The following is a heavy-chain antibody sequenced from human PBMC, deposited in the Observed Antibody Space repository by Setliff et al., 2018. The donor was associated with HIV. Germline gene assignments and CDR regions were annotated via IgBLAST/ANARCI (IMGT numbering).Heavy chain of an antibody. CDR3: ARGHCSGTNCYGVDYYGMDV. V-gene: IGHV4-4*02. CDR1: GGSNSSDNW. J-gene: IGHJ6*02. Sequence: PSETLSLTCAVSGGSNSSDNWWTWVRQPPGKGLEWIGEIYHSEYTNYNASLKSLVSMSVDKSKNQFSLKLTSVTAADTAVYYCARGHCSGTNCYGVDYYGMDVWGQGTTVTVSS. D-gene: IGHD2-2*01. CDR2: IYHSEYT.